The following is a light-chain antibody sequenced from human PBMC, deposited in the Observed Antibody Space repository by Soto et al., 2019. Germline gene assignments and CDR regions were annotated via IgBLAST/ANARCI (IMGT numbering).Light chain of an antibody. CDR2: GAS. CDR1: QTITTY. J-gene: IGKJ1*01. V-gene: IGKV1-39*01. Sequence: DIQMTQSPSSLSASVGDRVTISCRASQTITTYLNWYQQKPGKAPQLLIYGASILQSGVPSRFTGSGSGTDFTLTISSLRPDDFATYHCQQTHSTPCTFGQGTKVEIK. CDR3: QQTHSTPCT.